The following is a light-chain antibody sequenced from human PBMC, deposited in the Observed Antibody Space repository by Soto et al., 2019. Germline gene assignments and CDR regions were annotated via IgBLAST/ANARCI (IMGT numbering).Light chain of an antibody. V-gene: IGKV1-12*01. CDR2: ATS. Sequence: DIQMTQSPSSVSASVGDRVTITCRATQVISSWLAWYQQKPGKAPKLLIYATSNLQSGVPSRFSGSGSGTDVTLTITSLQPEDFATYYCQQANSFPYTFGQGTKLEIK. J-gene: IGKJ2*01. CDR1: QVISSW. CDR3: QQANSFPYT.